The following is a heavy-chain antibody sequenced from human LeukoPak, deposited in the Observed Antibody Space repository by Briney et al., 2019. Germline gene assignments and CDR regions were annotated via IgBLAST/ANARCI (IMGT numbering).Heavy chain of an antibody. J-gene: IGHJ4*02. CDR1: GFTFSSYE. CDR3: ARDSYCSGGSCYSYYFDF. CDR2: ISSSGSTI. D-gene: IGHD2-15*01. V-gene: IGHV3-48*03. Sequence: GGSLRLSCAASGFTFSSYEMNWVRQAPGKGLEWVSYISSSGSTIYYADSVKGRFTISRDNAKNSLYLQMNSLRAEDTAVYYCARDSYCSGGSCYSYYFDFWGQGTLVTVSS.